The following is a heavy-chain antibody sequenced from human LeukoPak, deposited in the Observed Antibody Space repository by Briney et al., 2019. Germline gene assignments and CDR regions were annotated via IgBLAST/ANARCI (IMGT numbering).Heavy chain of an antibody. Sequence: PSETLSLTCTVSGGSISSSSSYWGWIRQPPGKGLEWIGSIYYSGSTYYNPSLKSRVTISVDTSENQFSLKLSSVTAADTAVYYCARGAQKQQLFDYWGQGTLVTVSS. CDR2: IYYSGST. D-gene: IGHD6-13*01. V-gene: IGHV4-39*07. CDR1: GGSISSSSSY. J-gene: IGHJ4*02. CDR3: ARGAQKQQLFDY.